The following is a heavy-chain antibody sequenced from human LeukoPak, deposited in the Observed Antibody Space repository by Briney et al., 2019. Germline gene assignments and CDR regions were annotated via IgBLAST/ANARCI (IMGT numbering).Heavy chain of an antibody. V-gene: IGHV6-1*01. D-gene: IGHD3-10*01. CDR3: ARGYLIRGGYYFDS. CDR2: TYYRSKWYN. Sequence: SQTLSLTCAISGDSVSSSSAAWNWIRQSPSRGLEWLGRTYYRSKWYNDDAVSVKRRITINPDTSKNQFSLQLNSVTPEDTAVYYCARGYLIRGGYYFDSWGQGTLVTVSS. CDR1: GDSVSSSSAA. J-gene: IGHJ4*02.